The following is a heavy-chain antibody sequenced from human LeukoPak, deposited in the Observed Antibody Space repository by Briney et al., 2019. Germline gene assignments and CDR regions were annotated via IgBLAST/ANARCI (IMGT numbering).Heavy chain of an antibody. CDR1: GFTVSSNY. D-gene: IGHD3-22*01. CDR3: ARAEVDYYDSSGYPMEDYYYGMDV. CDR2: IYSGGST. J-gene: IGHJ6*02. Sequence: GGSLRLSCAASGFTVSSNYMNWVRQAPGKGLEWVSVIYSGGSTYYADSVKGRFIISRDESKNTLYLQMNSLRAEDTAVYYCARAEVDYYDSSGYPMEDYYYGMDVWGQGTTVTVSS. V-gene: IGHV3-66*01.